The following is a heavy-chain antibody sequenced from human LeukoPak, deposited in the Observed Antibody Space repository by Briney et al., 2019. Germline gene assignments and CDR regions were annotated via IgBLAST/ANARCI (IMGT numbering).Heavy chain of an antibody. V-gene: IGHV3-21*01. CDR2: ITSSGTYI. D-gene: IGHD1-26*01. J-gene: IGHJ6*03. CDR1: GFDFSNYN. CDR3: ARDPYSGSYGDYYYYYMDV. Sequence: GGSLRLSCAASGFDFSNYNMNWVRQAPGKGLEWVSSITSSGTYIYYADSVRGRFTISRDNAKNSLYLQMNSLRPEDTAVYYCARDPYSGSYGDYYYYYMDVWGKGTTVTISS.